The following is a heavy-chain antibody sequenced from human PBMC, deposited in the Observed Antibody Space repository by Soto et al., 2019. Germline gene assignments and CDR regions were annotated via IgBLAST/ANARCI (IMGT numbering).Heavy chain of an antibody. CDR2: ISYDGSNK. Sequence: GSLRLSCAASGFSFSSFGMHWVRQAPGRGLEWVTLISYDGSNKFYADSVKGRFTVPRDNSKNTLYLQMDTLRPEDTALYYCAKDDLGYCSGGACSQIDSWGQGTLVTVSS. CDR1: GFSFSSFG. CDR3: AKDDLGYCSGGACSQIDS. J-gene: IGHJ4*02. V-gene: IGHV3-30*18. D-gene: IGHD2-15*01.